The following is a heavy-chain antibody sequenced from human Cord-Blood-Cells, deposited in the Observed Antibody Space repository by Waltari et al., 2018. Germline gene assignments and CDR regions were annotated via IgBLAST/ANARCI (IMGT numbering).Heavy chain of an antibody. D-gene: IGHD3-3*01. CDR3: ARGGRITIFGVPLFDY. J-gene: IGHJ4*02. Sequence: EVQLVESGGGLVQPGGSLRLSCSASGFTFSSYEMNWVRQAPGKGREWVSYISSSGSTIYYADSGKGRFTISRDNAKNSLYLQMNSLRAEDTAVYYCARGGRITIFGVPLFDYWGQGTLVTVSS. CDR1: GFTFSSYE. V-gene: IGHV3-48*03. CDR2: ISSSGSTI.